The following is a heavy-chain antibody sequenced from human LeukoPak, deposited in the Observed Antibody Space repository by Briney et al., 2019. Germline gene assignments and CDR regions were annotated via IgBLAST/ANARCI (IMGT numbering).Heavy chain of an antibody. CDR2: INSDGRST. J-gene: IGHJ6*03. CDR3: ARDPYSGSYGNYYYYFMDV. D-gene: IGHD1-26*01. Sequence: PGGSLRLSCAASGFTFSNYWMHWVRQAPGKGLVWVSRINSDGRSTNYADSVKGRFTISRDNAKNTLYLQMNSLRAEDTAVYYCARDPYSGSYGNYYYYFMDVWGKGTTVTISS. V-gene: IGHV3-74*01. CDR1: GFTFSNYW.